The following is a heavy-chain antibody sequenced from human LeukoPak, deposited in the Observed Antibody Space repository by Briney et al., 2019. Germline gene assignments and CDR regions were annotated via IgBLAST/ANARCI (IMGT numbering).Heavy chain of an antibody. D-gene: IGHD6-13*01. V-gene: IGHV5-10-1*01. CDR3: ARQFAAGTGWFDP. Sequence: GESLKISCKGSGYSFTSYLISWVRQMRGKGLEGMGRIDPSDSDTNYSPSFQGHVTISADKSISTAYLQWSSLKASDTAMYYCARQFAAGTGWFDPWGQGTLVTVSS. J-gene: IGHJ5*02. CDR2: IDPSDSDT. CDR1: GYSFTSYL.